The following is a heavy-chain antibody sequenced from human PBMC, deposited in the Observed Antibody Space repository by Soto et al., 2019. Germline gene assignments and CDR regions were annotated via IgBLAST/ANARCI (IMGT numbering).Heavy chain of an antibody. CDR3: ARGRSGYDILTGYYYFDY. Sequence: ASVKVSCKASGYTFTSYDINWVRQATGQGLEWMGWMNPNSGNTGYAQKFQGRVTMTRNTSISTAYMELSSLRSEDTAVYYCARGRSGYDILTGYYYFDYWGQGTLVTVSS. J-gene: IGHJ4*02. CDR1: GYTFTSYD. CDR2: MNPNSGNT. D-gene: IGHD3-9*01. V-gene: IGHV1-8*01.